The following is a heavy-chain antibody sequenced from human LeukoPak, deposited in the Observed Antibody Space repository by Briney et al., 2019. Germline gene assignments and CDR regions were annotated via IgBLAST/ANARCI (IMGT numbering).Heavy chain of an antibody. CDR2: IYPGDSDA. J-gene: IGHJ3*02. CDR3: ARNLPTTAAAFDI. D-gene: IGHD1-1*01. CDR1: GYNFTSYW. V-gene: IGHV5-51*01. Sequence: GESLKISCKDSGYNFTSYWIGWVRQMPGKGLEWMGIIYPGDSDARYSPSFQGQVTISVDKSINTAYVQWSGLKASDTAMYYCARNLPTTAAAFDIWGQGTMVTVSS.